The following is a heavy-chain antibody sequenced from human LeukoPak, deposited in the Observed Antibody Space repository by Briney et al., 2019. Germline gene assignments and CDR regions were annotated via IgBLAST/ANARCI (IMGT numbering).Heavy chain of an antibody. Sequence: SETLSLTCTVSGGSISSNGHYWDWIRQPPGKGLEWIGGIYYSGSTYYNPSLKSRVTISVDTSKNQFSLKLNFVTAADTALYFCARRNQKGNSIEGFVYWGQGTLVTVSS. CDR3: ARRNQKGNSIEGFVY. D-gene: IGHD4-23*01. CDR1: GGSISSNGHY. V-gene: IGHV4-39*01. CDR2: IYYSGST. J-gene: IGHJ4*02.